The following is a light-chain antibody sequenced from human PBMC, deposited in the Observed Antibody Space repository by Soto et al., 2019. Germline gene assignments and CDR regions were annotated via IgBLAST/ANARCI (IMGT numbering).Light chain of an antibody. CDR1: SSDVGGYNY. Sequence: QSALTQPRSVSGSPGQSVTISCTGTSSDVGGYNYVSWYQQHPGKAPKLMIYDVSKRPSGVPDRFSGSKSGNTASLTISGLQAEDEADYYCCSYAGSYTCNYVFGTGTQLTVL. CDR2: DVS. CDR3: CSYAGSYTCNYV. V-gene: IGLV2-11*01. J-gene: IGLJ1*01.